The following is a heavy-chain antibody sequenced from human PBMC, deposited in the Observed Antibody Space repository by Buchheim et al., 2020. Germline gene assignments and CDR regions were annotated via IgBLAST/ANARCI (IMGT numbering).Heavy chain of an antibody. CDR1: GFSFNNYA. Sequence: EVQLVESGGGLVQPGGSLRLSCAVSGFSFNNYAMSWVRQAPGKGLEWVSAISGDGGSTYYADSVKGRFTISRDSSKNTLYLQMNSLRAEDTAVYYCAKDKGIVVTSAFDYWGQGTL. CDR3: AKDKGIVVTSAFDY. V-gene: IGHV3-23*04. J-gene: IGHJ4*02. D-gene: IGHD5-12*01. CDR2: ISGDGGST.